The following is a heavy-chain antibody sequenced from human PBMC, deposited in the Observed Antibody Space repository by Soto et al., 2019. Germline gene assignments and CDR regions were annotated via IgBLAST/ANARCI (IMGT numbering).Heavy chain of an antibody. J-gene: IGHJ4*02. V-gene: IGHV3-48*02. CDR3: ARGEAARPDY. D-gene: IGHD6-6*01. CDR1: GFTFSNYG. Sequence: EVQLVESGGGLVQPGGSLRLSCAASGFTFSNYGMNWVRQAPGKGLAWVLYISSSIATKQYADSVKGRFTISRDNAKNSLYLQMNGLRDEDTAVYYCARGEAARPDYWGQGTLVTVSS. CDR2: ISSSIATK.